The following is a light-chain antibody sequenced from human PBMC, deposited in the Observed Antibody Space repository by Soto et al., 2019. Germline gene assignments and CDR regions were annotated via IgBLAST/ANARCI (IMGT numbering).Light chain of an antibody. CDR2: TND. V-gene: IGLV1-44*01. J-gene: IGLJ2*01. Sequence: QSVLTQPPSMAGTPGQRVTISCSGSSSSIGSNSVNWYQQLPGTAPKLLIYTNDQRPSGVPDRFSGSKSGTSASLAISGLQSEDEADYYCAAWDDSLNGPVLFGGGTKLNVL. CDR3: AAWDDSLNGPVL. CDR1: SSSIGSNS.